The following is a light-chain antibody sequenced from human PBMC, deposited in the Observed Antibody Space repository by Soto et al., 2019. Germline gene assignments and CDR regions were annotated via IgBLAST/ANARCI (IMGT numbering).Light chain of an antibody. J-gene: IGKJ5*01. Sequence: IQMTQSPSTLSASVGDRVTITCRASQSISSRLAWYQQKPGKAPKFLVYDASNLESGVPSRFSGSGSGTDFTLTISSLQPEDFATYYCLQDYNYPRTFGQGTRLEIK. CDR3: LQDYNYPRT. CDR1: QSISSR. CDR2: DAS. V-gene: IGKV1-5*01.